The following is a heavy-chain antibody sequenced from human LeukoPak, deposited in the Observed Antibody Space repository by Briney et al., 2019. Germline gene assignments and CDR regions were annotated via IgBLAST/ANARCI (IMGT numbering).Heavy chain of an antibody. Sequence: GGSLRLSCAASGFTFGDYWMHWVRQAPEKGLVWVPRIKGDGSSTSYADSVKGRFTISRDNAKNTLYLQMNSLRAEDTAVYYCARVLLGSWDWFDPWGQGTLVTVSS. CDR1: GFTFGDYW. CDR2: IKGDGSST. V-gene: IGHV3-74*01. CDR3: ARVLLGSWDWFDP. D-gene: IGHD3-10*01. J-gene: IGHJ5*02.